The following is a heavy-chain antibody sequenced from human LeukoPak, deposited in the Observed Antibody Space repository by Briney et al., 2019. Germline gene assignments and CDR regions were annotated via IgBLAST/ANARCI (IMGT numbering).Heavy chain of an antibody. Sequence: PSETLSLTCTVSGGSISSYYWSWIRQPPGKGLEWIGYIYYSGSTNYNPSLKSRVTISVDTSKNQFSLKLSSVTAADTAVYYCARGRDYDILTGYYTGFFRFDYWGQGTLVTVSS. V-gene: IGHV4-59*12. CDR2: IYYSGST. CDR3: ARGRDYDILTGYYTGFFRFDY. CDR1: GGSISSYY. J-gene: IGHJ4*02. D-gene: IGHD3-9*01.